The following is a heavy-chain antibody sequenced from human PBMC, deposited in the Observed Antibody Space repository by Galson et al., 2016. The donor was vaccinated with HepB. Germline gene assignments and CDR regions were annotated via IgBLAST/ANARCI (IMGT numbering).Heavy chain of an antibody. CDR1: GVTVSNNY. CDR2: IYRTGSK. D-gene: IGHD6-13*01. CDR3: ASLEGVAAGT. V-gene: IGHV3-53*01. Sequence: SLRLSCAASGVTVSNNYMSWVRQAPGKGLEWISVIYRTGSKFYADTVKGRFTISSDNSKTTMFLQMNSLRVEATAMYYCASLEGVAAGTWGQGTLVTVSS. J-gene: IGHJ4*02.